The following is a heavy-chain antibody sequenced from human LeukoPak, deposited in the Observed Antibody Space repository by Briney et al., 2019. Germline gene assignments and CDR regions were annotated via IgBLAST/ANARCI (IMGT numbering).Heavy chain of an antibody. CDR2: IYYSGST. D-gene: IGHD4-17*01. V-gene: IGHV4-59*01. CDR3: AREGYGVESCFDY. Sequence: SETLSLTCTVSGGSMSSYYWSWIRQPPGRGMEWIGYIYYSGSTNYNPSLKSRVTISVDTSKNQFSLKLISVTAADTAVYYCAREGYGVESCFDYWGQGTPVTVSS. J-gene: IGHJ4*02. CDR1: GGSMSSYY.